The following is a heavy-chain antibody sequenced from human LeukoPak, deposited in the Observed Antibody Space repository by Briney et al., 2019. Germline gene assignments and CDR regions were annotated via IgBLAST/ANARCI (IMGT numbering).Heavy chain of an antibody. D-gene: IGHD3-22*01. CDR1: GFIVSSNY. Sequence: GGSLRLSCAASGFIVSSNYMSWVRQAPGKGLEWVSVIYSGGSTYYADSVEGRFTISRDNSKNTLYLQMNSLRAEDTAVYYCARACGYDSSGYYCYGMDVWGQGTTVTVSS. CDR2: IYSGGST. CDR3: ARACGYDSSGYYCYGMDV. J-gene: IGHJ6*02. V-gene: IGHV3-66*01.